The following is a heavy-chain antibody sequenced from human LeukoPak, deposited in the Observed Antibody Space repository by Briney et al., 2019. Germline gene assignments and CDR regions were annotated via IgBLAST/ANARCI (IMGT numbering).Heavy chain of an antibody. D-gene: IGHD3-10*01. V-gene: IGHV3-23*01. J-gene: IGHJ4*02. CDR2: ISGSGGGT. CDR1: GFTFSSYA. CDR3: AKHGVWFGELHSYYFDY. Sequence: GGSLRLSCAASGFTFSSYAMSWVRQAPGKGLEWASAISGSGGGTYYADSVTGRFTIPRDNSKNTLYLQMNSLRAEDTAVYYCAKHGVWFGELHSYYFDYWGQGTLVTVSS.